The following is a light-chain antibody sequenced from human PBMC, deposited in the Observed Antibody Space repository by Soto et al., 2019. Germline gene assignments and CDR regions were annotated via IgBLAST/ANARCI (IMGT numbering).Light chain of an antibody. Sequence: EIVMTQSPATLSVSPGEGATLSCRASQSVNSYVAWYQQKPGQAPRLLIYEASTRATGIPDRFTGSGSGTEFTLTISSLQSEDFALYYCQQYNNWPPLTFGGGTKVEIK. J-gene: IGKJ4*01. CDR3: QQYNNWPPLT. CDR2: EAS. CDR1: QSVNSY. V-gene: IGKV3-15*01.